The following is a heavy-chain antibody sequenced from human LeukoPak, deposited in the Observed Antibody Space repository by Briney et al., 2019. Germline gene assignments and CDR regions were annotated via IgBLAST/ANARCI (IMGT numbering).Heavy chain of an antibody. CDR3: ARGWGYCSSTSCYAADYYYYYMDV. Sequence: ASVKLSCKASGYTFTSYDINWVRQATGQGLEWMGWMNPNGGDTGYAQKFQGRVTMTRNTSISTAYMELSSLRSEDTAVNYCARGWGYCSSTSCYAADYYYYYMDVWGKGTTVTVSS. J-gene: IGHJ6*03. V-gene: IGHV1-8*01. CDR2: MNPNGGDT. D-gene: IGHD2-2*01. CDR1: GYTFTSYD.